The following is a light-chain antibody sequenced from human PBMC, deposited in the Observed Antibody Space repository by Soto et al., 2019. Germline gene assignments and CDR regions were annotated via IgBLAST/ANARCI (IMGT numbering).Light chain of an antibody. Sequence: IVLAQSPATLSLSPGERATLSCRASQSVSISLAWYQQKPGQAPRLLIYDASSRATGIPDRFSGGGSGTDFTLTISRLEPEDFAVYYCQQFSSYPLTFGGGTKVDIK. V-gene: IGKV3-20*01. CDR2: DAS. CDR3: QQFSSYPLT. J-gene: IGKJ4*01. CDR1: QSVSIS.